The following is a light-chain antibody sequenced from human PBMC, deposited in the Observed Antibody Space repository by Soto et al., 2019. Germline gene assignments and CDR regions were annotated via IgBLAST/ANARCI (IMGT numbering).Light chain of an antibody. CDR1: NNDIGGYDH. CDR2: EVS. CDR3: NSYTSSTTLV. Sequence: QSALTQPASVSGSPGQSITISCTGANNDIGGYDHVSWYQQHPGKAPKVVIYEVSHRPSGVSNRFSGSKSGYTDSLTISGLLAEDEADYYCNSYTSSTTLVFGGGTKLTVL. V-gene: IGLV2-14*01. J-gene: IGLJ2*01.